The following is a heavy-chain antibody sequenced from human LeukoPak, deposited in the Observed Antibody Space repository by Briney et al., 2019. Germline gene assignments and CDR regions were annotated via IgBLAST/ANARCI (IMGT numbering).Heavy chain of an antibody. Sequence: GASVNVSCKASGYTFTSYYMHWVRQAPGQGLEWMGIINPSGGSTNYAQKFQGRVTITADESTSTAYMELSSLRSEDTAVYYCARGGEWDSSSWYSYFDYWGQGTLVTVSS. CDR3: ARGGEWDSSSWYSYFDY. J-gene: IGHJ4*02. CDR1: GYTFTSYY. V-gene: IGHV1-46*01. D-gene: IGHD6-13*01. CDR2: INPSGGST.